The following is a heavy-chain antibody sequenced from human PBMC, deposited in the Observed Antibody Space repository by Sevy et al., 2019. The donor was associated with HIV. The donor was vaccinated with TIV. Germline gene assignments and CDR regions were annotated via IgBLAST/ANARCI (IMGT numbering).Heavy chain of an antibody. Sequence: GGSLRLSCAASGFTFSNYAMHWVRQAPGKGLEWVAIISYDGSNKYYADSVKGRFTISRDNSKNTLYLQMNSLRAEDMAVYYCARDPTVTLVDIVVVTYFDYWGQGILVTVSS. D-gene: IGHD2-21*02. V-gene: IGHV3-30-3*01. CDR1: GFTFSNYA. CDR3: ARDPTVTLVDIVVVTYFDY. J-gene: IGHJ4*02. CDR2: ISYDGSNK.